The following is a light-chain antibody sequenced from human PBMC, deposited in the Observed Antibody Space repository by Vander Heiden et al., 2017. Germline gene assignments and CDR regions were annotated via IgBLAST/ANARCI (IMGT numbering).Light chain of an antibody. CDR3: LQTSSLPYT. J-gene: IGKJ2*01. CDR1: ESIGTS. CDR2: YAS. Sequence: EIVLTQSPDFQSVTPKERVTITCRASESIGTSCHWYQQKPDQSPKLLIKYASQSFSGVPSRFTGSGSGTDFSLTINSLEAEDAAAYYCLQTSSLPYTFGQGTKLEIK. V-gene: IGKV6-21*01.